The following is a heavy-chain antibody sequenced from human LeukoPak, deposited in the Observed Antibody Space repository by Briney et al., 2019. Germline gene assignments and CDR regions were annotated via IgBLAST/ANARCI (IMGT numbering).Heavy chain of an antibody. V-gene: IGHV1-2*02. CDR3: ARVPWRLRLGELSFQPQLNWFDP. CDR1: GYTFTGYY. CDR2: INPNSGGT. J-gene: IGHJ5*02. Sequence: GASVTVSCKASGYTFTGYYMHWVRQAPGQGLEWMGWINPNSGGTNYAQKFQGRVTMTRDTSISTAYMELSRLRSDDTAVYYCARVPWRLRLGELSFQPQLNWFDPWGQGTLVTVSS. D-gene: IGHD3-16*02.